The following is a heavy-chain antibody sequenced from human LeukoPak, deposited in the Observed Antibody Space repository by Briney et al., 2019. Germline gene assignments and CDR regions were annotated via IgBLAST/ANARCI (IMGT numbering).Heavy chain of an antibody. CDR2: ISYDGSTK. V-gene: IGHV3-30*18. D-gene: IGHD4/OR15-4a*01. CDR1: GFTFSSYG. Sequence: GRSLRLSCAASGFTFSSYGMHWVRQAPGKGLEWVAVISYDGSTKYYADSVKGRFTISSDNSKNTLYLQMNSLRAEDTAVYYCAKVAPRREDYYYFDYWGQGTLVTVSS. J-gene: IGHJ4*02. CDR3: AKVAPRREDYYYFDY.